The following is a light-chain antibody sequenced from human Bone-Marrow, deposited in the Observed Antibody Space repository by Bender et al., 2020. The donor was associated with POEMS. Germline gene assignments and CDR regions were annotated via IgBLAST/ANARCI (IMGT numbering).Light chain of an antibody. CDR1: ALPKQY. J-gene: IGLJ1*01. CDR2: EDS. Sequence: SYELTQPPSVSVSPGQTARITCSGDALPKQYAYWYQQKSGQAPVLIIAEDSERPSGIPQRFSGSSAGTVATLTISGAQVEDEADYYCYSTDSSGNERVFGTGTKVTVL. CDR3: YSTDSSGNERV. V-gene: IGLV3-10*01.